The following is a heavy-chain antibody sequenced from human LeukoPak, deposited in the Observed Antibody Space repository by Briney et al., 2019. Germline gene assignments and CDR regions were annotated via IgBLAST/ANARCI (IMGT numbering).Heavy chain of an antibody. D-gene: IGHD2-15*01. V-gene: IGHV1-69*01. CDR3: ARGSRSACSGGSCYSGQ. CDR1: GGTFSSYA. CDR2: IIPIFGTA. J-gene: IGHJ4*02. Sequence: SVKVSCKASGGTFSSYAISWVRQAPGQGLEWMGGIIPIFGTANYAQKFQGRVTITADGSTSTAYMELSSLRSEDTAVYYCARGSRSACSGGSCYSGQWGQGTLVTVSS.